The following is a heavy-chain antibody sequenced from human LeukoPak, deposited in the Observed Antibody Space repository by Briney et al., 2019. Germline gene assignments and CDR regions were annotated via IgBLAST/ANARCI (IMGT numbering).Heavy chain of an antibody. CDR2: INPNSGGT. D-gene: IGHD3-10*01. Sequence: ASVKVSCKACGYTFTGYYMHWVRQAPGQGLEWMGRINPNSGGTNYAQKFQGRVTMTRDTSISTAYMELSRLRSDDTAVYYCARDVVRGVPDDYWGQGTLVTVSS. CDR1: GYTFTGYY. CDR3: ARDVVRGVPDDY. J-gene: IGHJ4*02. V-gene: IGHV1-2*06.